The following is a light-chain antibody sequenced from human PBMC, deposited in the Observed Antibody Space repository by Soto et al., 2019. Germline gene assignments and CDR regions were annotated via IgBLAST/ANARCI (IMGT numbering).Light chain of an antibody. Sequence: EIVMTQSPGTLSVSPGERATLSCRASHSVSNNLAWYQQKVGQSPRLLIYDASTRATGVPGRFSGSGSGTQFTFTISSLLPEDFAIYYCQQFRDWLVTFGQGTNVDI. CDR2: DAS. J-gene: IGKJ1*01. CDR1: HSVSNN. V-gene: IGKV3-15*01. CDR3: QQFRDWLVT.